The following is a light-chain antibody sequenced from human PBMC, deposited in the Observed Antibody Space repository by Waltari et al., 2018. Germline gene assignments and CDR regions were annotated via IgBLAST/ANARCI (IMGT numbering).Light chain of an antibody. Sequence: QSALTQPASVSGSPGQSITISCTGPSRDVGSYNYVPWYQQHPGKAPKLMIYDVTKRPSGVSNRFSGSKSGNTASLTISGLQAEDEADYYCSSYTSSSTWVFGGGTKLTVL. CDR1: SRDVGSYNY. CDR2: DVT. CDR3: SSYTSSSTWV. J-gene: IGLJ3*02. V-gene: IGLV2-14*01.